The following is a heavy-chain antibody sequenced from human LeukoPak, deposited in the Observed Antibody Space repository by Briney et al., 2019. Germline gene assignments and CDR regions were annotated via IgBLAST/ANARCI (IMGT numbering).Heavy chain of an antibody. J-gene: IGHJ5*02. CDR2: ISDSASFI. Sequence: GGSLRLSCVASGFAFSTYGMSWVRQAPGKGLEWVSSISDSASFIYYSDSVRGRFTISRDNAKNSLFLQMNSLRAEDTAVYYCARVNWNYGNWFDPWGQGTLVTVSS. CDR3: ARVNWNYGNWFDP. CDR1: GFAFSTYG. D-gene: IGHD1-7*01. V-gene: IGHV3-21*01.